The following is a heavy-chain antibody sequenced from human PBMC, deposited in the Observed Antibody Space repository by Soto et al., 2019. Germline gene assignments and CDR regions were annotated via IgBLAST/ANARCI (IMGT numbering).Heavy chain of an antibody. Sequence: GGSLRLSCAASGFVFSDYVIHWVRQAPGRGLDWVAGIWYHGRDIFYTDSVKGRFTISGDNSKNMLYLQMNSLRAEDTAVYYCARDQGGQSGNFRFDNWGQGTLVTVSS. CDR3: ARDQGGQSGNFRFDN. D-gene: IGHD1-26*01. CDR2: IWYHGRDI. J-gene: IGHJ4*02. V-gene: IGHV3-33*01. CDR1: GFVFSDYV.